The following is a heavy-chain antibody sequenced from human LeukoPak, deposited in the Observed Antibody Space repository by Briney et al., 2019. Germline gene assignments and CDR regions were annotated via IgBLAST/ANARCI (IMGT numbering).Heavy chain of an antibody. J-gene: IGHJ5*02. CDR1: GGSIGTDY. Sequence: SETLSLTCTVSGGSIGTDYWSWIRQSPVKGLEWIGYIFHTGSTNYNPSLKSRVTISVDTSKNQFSLKLSSVTAADTAVYYCARADYDFWSGYYTPNWFDPWGQGTLVTVSS. V-gene: IGHV4-4*09. CDR3: ARADYDFWSGYYTPNWFDP. D-gene: IGHD3-3*01. CDR2: IFHTGST.